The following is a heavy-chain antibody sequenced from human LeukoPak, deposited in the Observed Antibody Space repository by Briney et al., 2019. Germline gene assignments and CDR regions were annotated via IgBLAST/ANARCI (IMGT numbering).Heavy chain of an antibody. V-gene: IGHV1-69*04. J-gene: IGHJ4*02. Sequence: SVKVSCKASGGTFSSYTISWVRQAPGQGLEWMGRIIPILGIANYAQKFQGRVTITAEKSTSTTYSELSSLRCEDTAVYYCARDGYYYDSSGALDYWGQGTLVTVS. D-gene: IGHD3-22*01. CDR1: GGTFSSYT. CDR2: IIPILGIA. CDR3: ARDGYYYDSSGALDY.